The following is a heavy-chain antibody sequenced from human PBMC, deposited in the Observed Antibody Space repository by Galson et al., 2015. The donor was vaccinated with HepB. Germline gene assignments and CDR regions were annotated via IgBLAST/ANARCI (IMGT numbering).Heavy chain of an antibody. CDR2: IIPIFGTA. CDR3: ARDLAPAYCGGDCYGDDAFEI. J-gene: IGHJ3*02. D-gene: IGHD2-21*01. CDR1: GGTFSSYA. V-gene: IGHV1-69*13. Sequence: SVKVSCKASGGTFSSYAISWVRQAPGQGLEWMGGIIPIFGTANYAQKFQGRVTITADESTSTAYMELSSLRSEDTAVYYCARDLAPAYCGGDCYGDDAFEIWGQGTMVTVSS.